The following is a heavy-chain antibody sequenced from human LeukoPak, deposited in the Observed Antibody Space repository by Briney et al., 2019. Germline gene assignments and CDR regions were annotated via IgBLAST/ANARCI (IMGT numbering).Heavy chain of an antibody. CDR1: GFTFTSYA. J-gene: IGHJ4*02. V-gene: IGHV3-23*01. D-gene: IGHD5-18*01. Sequence: PGGSLRLSCAASGFTFTSYAMSWVRQAPGKGLEWVSAISGSGGSTYYADSVKGRLTSSRDNSKNTLYLQMNSRRAEDTAVYYCAKLIQLWHIDYWGQGTLVTVSS. CDR2: ISGSGGST. CDR3: AKLIQLWHIDY.